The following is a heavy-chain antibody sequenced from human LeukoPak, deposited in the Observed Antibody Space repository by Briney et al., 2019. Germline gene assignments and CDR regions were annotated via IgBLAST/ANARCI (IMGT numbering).Heavy chain of an antibody. Sequence: PGGSLRLSCSASGFTFSSYAMHWVRQAPGKGLEYVSAISSNGGSTYYADSVKGRFTISRDNSKNTLYLQMNSLRAEDTAVYYCAKNLRNWKIDYWGQGTLVTVSS. J-gene: IGHJ4*02. CDR3: AKNLRNWKIDY. CDR2: ISSNGGST. D-gene: IGHD1-1*01. CDR1: GFTFSSYA. V-gene: IGHV3-64*04.